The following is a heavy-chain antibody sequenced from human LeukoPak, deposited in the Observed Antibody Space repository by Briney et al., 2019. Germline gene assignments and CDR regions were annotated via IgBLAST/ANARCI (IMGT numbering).Heavy chain of an antibody. CDR1: GFIFSSYS. Sequence: GGSLRLSCAASGFIFSSYSMNWVRQAPGKGLEWVSSISSSSSYIYYADSVKGRFTISRDNAKNSLYLQTNSLRAEDTAVYYCARRGDYDFWSGPTKLDYWGQGTLVTVSS. CDR2: ISSSSSYI. D-gene: IGHD3-3*01. V-gene: IGHV3-21*01. CDR3: ARRGDYDFWSGPTKLDY. J-gene: IGHJ4*02.